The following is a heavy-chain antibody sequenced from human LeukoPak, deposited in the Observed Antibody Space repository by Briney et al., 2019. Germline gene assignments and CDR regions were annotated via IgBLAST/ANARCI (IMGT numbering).Heavy chain of an antibody. CDR3: ARSLGYCSSTSCSAARGMAV. J-gene: IGHJ6*04. Sequence: ASVKVCCKASGYTFTGYYMHWVRQAPGQGLEWTGWSNPNSGGTNYAQKFQGWVTMTRDTSISTAYMELSRLRSDDTAVYYCARSLGYCSSTSCSAARGMAVWGKGTTVTVSS. D-gene: IGHD2-2*01. CDR2: SNPNSGGT. V-gene: IGHV1-2*04. CDR1: GYTFTGYY.